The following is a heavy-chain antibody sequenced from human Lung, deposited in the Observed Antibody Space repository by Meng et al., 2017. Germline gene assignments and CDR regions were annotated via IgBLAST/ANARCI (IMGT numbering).Heavy chain of an antibody. Sequence: QWYLHQWGPVRLNPSEPLSLTCVVSGGSLSDYYWSWIRQPPGKGLEWIGEINHSGSTNYNPSLESRATISVDTSQNNLSLKLSSVTAADSAVYYCARGPTTMAHDFDYWGQGTLVTVSS. CDR3: ARGPTTMAHDFDY. D-gene: IGHD4-11*01. CDR2: INHSGST. J-gene: IGHJ4*02. V-gene: IGHV4-34*01. CDR1: GGSLSDYY.